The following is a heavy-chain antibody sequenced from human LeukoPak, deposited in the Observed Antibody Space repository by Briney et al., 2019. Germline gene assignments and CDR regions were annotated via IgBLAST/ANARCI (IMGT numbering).Heavy chain of an antibody. CDR1: GGSISSSSYY. J-gene: IGHJ3*02. V-gene: IGHV4-39*01. CDR3: AYTGYSSGDAFDI. D-gene: IGHD6-19*01. Sequence: SETLSLTCTVSGGSISSSSYYWGWIRQPPGKGLEWIGSIYYSGSTYYNPSLKSRVTISVDTSKNQFSLKLSSVTAADTAVYYCAYTGYSSGDAFDIWGQGTMVTVSS. CDR2: IYYSGST.